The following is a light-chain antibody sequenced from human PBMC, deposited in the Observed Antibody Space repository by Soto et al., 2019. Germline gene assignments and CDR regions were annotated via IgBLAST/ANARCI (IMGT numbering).Light chain of an antibody. CDR2: EVS. Sequence: QSALTQPASVSGSPGQSITISCTGTDSDVGGYNYVSWYQQHPGRAPKLMIYEVSNRPSGVSNRFSGSKSGNTASLTISGLQAEDEADYHCSSYTSSSTLYVFGTGTKLTVL. V-gene: IGLV2-14*01. CDR1: DSDVGGYNY. J-gene: IGLJ1*01. CDR3: SSYTSSSTLYV.